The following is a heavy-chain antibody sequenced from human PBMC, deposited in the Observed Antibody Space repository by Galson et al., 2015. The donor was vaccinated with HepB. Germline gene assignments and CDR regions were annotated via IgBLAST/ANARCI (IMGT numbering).Heavy chain of an antibody. D-gene: IGHD4-17*01. CDR3: AKDRGYGDYDWFDP. J-gene: IGHJ5*02. V-gene: IGHV3-23*01. CDR2: ISGTGDST. Sequence: SLRLSCAASGFTFSSYAMSWVRQAPGKGLEWVSSISGTGDSTYYADSVKGRFTISRDNSKNTLYLQMNSLRPEDTAAYYCAKDRGYGDYDWFDPWGQGTLVTVSS. CDR1: GFTFSSYA.